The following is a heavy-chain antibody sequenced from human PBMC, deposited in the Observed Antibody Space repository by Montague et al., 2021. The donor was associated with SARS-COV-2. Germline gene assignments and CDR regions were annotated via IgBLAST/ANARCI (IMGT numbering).Heavy chain of an antibody. CDR1: GGSISSGSYY. CDR3: ARVFPRWLQFDPYFDY. D-gene: IGHD5-24*01. Sequence: SETLSLTCTVSGGSISSGSYYWSWTRQPAGKGLEWIGYIYYSGSTNYNPSLKSRVTISVDTSKNQFSLKLSSVTAADTAVYYCARVFPRWLQFDPYFDYWGQGTLVTVSS. V-gene: IGHV4-61*10. J-gene: IGHJ4*02. CDR2: IYYSGST.